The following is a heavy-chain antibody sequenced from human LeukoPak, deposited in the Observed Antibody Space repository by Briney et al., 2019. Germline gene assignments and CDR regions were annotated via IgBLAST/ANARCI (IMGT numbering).Heavy chain of an antibody. D-gene: IGHD6-6*01. CDR2: INRNSGGT. CDR3: AREHSSSSGKVFDY. J-gene: IGHJ4*02. Sequence: ASVKVSCKASGYTFPGYYMHWVRQAPGQGLEWMGWINRNSGGTNYAQQFQGRVTMTRDTSISTAYMELSRLRSDDTAVYYCAREHSSSSGKVFDYWGQGTLVTVSS. CDR1: GYTFPGYY. V-gene: IGHV1-2*02.